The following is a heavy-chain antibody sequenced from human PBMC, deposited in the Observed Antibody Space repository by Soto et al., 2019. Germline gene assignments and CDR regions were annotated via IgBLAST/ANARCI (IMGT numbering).Heavy chain of an antibody. CDR3: ARGGEMATIRVWFDP. Sequence: QVQLVQSGAEVKKPGSSVKVSCKASGGTFSSYAIGWVRQAPGQGLEWMGGIIPIFGTANYAQKFQCRVTIAADESTSTAYMELSSLRSEDTAVYYCARGGEMATIRVWFDPWGQGTLVTVSS. J-gene: IGHJ5*02. V-gene: IGHV1-69*12. CDR2: IIPIFGTA. CDR1: GGTFSSYA. D-gene: IGHD5-12*01.